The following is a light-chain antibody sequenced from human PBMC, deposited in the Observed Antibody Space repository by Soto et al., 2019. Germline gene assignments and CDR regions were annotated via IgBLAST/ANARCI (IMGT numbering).Light chain of an antibody. CDR2: GAS. J-gene: IGKJ1*01. CDR3: QNYGNSPWT. Sequence: EILLAQSPGTLSFSPGERAPLSCRASQLVSSSLLAWYQQKPGQAPRLLIYGASNRATGIPDRFSGSGSETDFTLTISGLEPEDFAVYYCQNYGNSPWTFGQGTKVDIK. V-gene: IGKV3-20*01. CDR1: QLVSSSL.